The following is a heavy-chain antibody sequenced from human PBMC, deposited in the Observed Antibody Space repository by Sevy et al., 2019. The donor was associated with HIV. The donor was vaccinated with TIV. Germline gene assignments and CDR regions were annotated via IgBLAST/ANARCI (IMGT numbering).Heavy chain of an antibody. V-gene: IGHV1-18*01. CDR1: GYTFTSYG. J-gene: IGHJ3*02. D-gene: IGHD6-25*01. CDR2: ISAYNGNT. Sequence: ASVKVSCKASGYTFTSYGISWVRQAPGQGLEWMGWISAYNGNTNYAQKLQGRVTMTTDTSTSTAYLGLRSLGSDDTAVYYGAGDRVWRSSSGWDRIDAFDIWGQGTMVTVSS. CDR3: AGDRVWRSSSGWDRIDAFDI.